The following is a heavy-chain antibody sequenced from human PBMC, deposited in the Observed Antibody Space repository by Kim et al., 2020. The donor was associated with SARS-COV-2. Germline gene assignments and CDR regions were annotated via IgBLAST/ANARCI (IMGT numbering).Heavy chain of an antibody. V-gene: IGHV1-24*01. CDR1: GYTLTELS. CDR3: AAYYDILTGYYFDY. Sequence: ASVKVSCKVSGYTLTELSMHWVRQAPGKGLEWMGGFDPEDGETIYAQKFQGRVTMTEDTSTDTAYMELSSLRSEDTAVYYCAAYYDILTGYYFDYWGQGTLVTVSS. D-gene: IGHD3-9*01. CDR2: FDPEDGET. J-gene: IGHJ4*02.